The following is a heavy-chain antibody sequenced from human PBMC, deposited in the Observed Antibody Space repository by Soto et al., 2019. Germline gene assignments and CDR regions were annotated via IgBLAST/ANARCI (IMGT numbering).Heavy chain of an antibody. V-gene: IGHV3-23*01. J-gene: IGHJ4*02. D-gene: IGHD6-25*01. CDR1: GFAFSCYA. CDR2: LSGTGGTT. CDR3: AKFIVGTGGSSGWPWFLDS. Sequence: EVQLLESGGNLVQPGGSLRLSCAASGFAFSCYAMTWVRQAPGKGLEWVSALSGTGGTTYSADSVRGRFTIARDNSKNTLYLQMNGLSPEDSAIYYCAKFIVGTGGSSGWPWFLDSWGQGTLVTVSS.